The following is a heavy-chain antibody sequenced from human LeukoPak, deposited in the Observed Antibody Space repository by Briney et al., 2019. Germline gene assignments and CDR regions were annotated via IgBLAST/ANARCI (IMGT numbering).Heavy chain of an antibody. CDR2: INPNSGNT. D-gene: IGHD6-13*01. J-gene: IGHJ6*03. CDR1: GYTFTSYD. Sequence: GASVKVSCKASGYTFTSYDINWVRQATGQGLEWMGWINPNSGNTGYAQKFQGRVTITRNTSISTAYMELSSLRSEDTAVYYCARRWVEYSSSWYPYYYYYYMDVWGKGTTVTVSS. CDR3: ARRWVEYSSSWYPYYYYYYMDV. V-gene: IGHV1-8*03.